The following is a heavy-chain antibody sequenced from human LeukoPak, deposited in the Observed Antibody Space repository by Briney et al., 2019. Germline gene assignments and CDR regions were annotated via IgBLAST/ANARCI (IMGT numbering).Heavy chain of an antibody. CDR3: ARVTTVTTGRFDP. V-gene: IGHV3-48*02. CDR2: ISGSSSTI. CDR1: GFTFSSYS. J-gene: IGHJ5*02. D-gene: IGHD4-17*01. Sequence: PGGSLRLTCAASGFTFSSYSMNWVRQAPGKGLEWVSYISGSSSTIYYADSVKGRFTISRDNAKNSLYLQMNSLRDEDTAVYYCARVTTVTTGRFDPWGQGTLVTVSS.